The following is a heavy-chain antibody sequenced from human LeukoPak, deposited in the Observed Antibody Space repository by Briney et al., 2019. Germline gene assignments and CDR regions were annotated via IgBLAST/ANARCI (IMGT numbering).Heavy chain of an antibody. V-gene: IGHV3-20*04. CDR1: GFTFDDYG. J-gene: IGHJ4*02. D-gene: IGHD1-7*01. CDR3: ATGITGTFGNRDY. Sequence: RPGGSLRLSCAASGFTFDDYGMSWVRQAPGKGLEWVSGINWNGGSTGYADSVKGRFTISRDNAKNTLYLQMNSLRAEDTAVYYCATGITGTFGNRDYWGQGTLVTVSS. CDR2: INWNGGST.